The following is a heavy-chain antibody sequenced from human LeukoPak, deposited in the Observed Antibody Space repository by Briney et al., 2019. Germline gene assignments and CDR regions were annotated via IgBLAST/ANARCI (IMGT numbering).Heavy chain of an antibody. CDR1: GFTVSSNY. J-gene: IGHJ4*02. CDR2: IYSGGST. D-gene: IGHD4-17*01. Sequence: GSLRLSCAASGFTVSSNYMSWVRQAPGKGLEWVSFIYSGGSTYYADSVKGRFTISRDNSKNTLYLQMNSLRAEDTAVYYCARGGGTVTPSFFDYWGQGTLVTVSS. CDR3: ARGGGTVTPSFFDY. V-gene: IGHV3-66*01.